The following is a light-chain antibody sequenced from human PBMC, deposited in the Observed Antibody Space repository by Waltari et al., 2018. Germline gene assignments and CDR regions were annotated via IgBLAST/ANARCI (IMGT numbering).Light chain of an antibody. CDR3: HQYNNWPPNT. V-gene: IGKV3-15*01. J-gene: IGKJ2*01. CDR2: RAS. CDR1: QIVTTN. Sequence: ETLMTQSPATLSVSPGERVTLSCRASQIVTTNLAWYQQKPGQAPRLLIYRASTRATSVPARFSGSGSGTEFTLTINALQSEDFAVYYCHQYNNWPPNTFGQGTLLEIK.